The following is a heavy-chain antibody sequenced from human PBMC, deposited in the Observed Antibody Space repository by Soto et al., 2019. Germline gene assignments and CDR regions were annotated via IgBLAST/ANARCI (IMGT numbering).Heavy chain of an antibody. CDR3: AKVAGDYVWRSYRYTKSKYYFDY. J-gene: IGHJ4*02. D-gene: IGHD3-16*02. CDR1: GFTFSSYA. V-gene: IGHV3-23*01. Sequence: GGSLRLSCAASGFTFSSYAMSWVRQAPGKGLEWVSGISGSGGSTYYADSVKGRFTISRDNSKNTLYLQMNSLRAEDTAVYYCAKVAGDYVWRSYRYTKSKYYFDYWGQGTLVTVSS. CDR2: ISGSGGST.